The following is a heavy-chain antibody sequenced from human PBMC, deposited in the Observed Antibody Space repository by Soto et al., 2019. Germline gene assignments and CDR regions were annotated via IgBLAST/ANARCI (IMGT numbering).Heavy chain of an antibody. V-gene: IGHV1-58*02. D-gene: IGHD2-2*01. CDR1: GFTFTSSA. CDR2: IVVGSGNT. Sequence: SVKVSCKASGFTFTSSAMQWVRQARGQRLEWIGWIVVGSGNTNYAQKFQERVTITRDMSTSTAYMELSSLRSEDTAVYYCAAAYCSSTSCHGNYYMDVWGKGTTVTVSS. CDR3: AAAYCSSTSCHGNYYMDV. J-gene: IGHJ6*03.